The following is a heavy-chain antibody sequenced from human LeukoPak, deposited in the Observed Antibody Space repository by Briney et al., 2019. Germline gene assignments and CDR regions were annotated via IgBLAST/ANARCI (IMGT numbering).Heavy chain of an antibody. D-gene: IGHD6-19*01. V-gene: IGHV3-21*01. J-gene: IGHJ4*02. CDR1: GFTFSSYS. CDR3: ARVVAVAGSDY. Sequence: GGSLRLTCAASGFTFSSYSMNWVRQAPGKGLEWVSSISSSSSYIYYADSVKGRFTISRDNAKNSLYLQMNSLRAEDTAVYYCARVVAVAGSDYWGQGTLVTVSS. CDR2: ISSSSSYI.